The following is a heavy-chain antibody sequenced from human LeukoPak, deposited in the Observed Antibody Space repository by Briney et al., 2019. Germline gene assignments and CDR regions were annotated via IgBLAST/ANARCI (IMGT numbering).Heavy chain of an antibody. D-gene: IGHD3-3*01. CDR2: ISGSGGST. Sequence: GGSLRLSCAASGFTFSSYAMSWVRQAPGKGLEWVSAISGSGGSTYYADSVKGRFTISRDNSKNTLYLQMNSLRAEDTAVYYCAKASRITIFGGIFSFDYWGQGTLVTVS. V-gene: IGHV3-23*01. CDR3: AKASRITIFGGIFSFDY. J-gene: IGHJ4*02. CDR1: GFTFSSYA.